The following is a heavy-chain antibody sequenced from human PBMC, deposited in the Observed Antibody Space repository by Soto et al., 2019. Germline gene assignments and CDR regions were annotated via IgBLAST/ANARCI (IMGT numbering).Heavy chain of an antibody. J-gene: IGHJ4*02. Sequence: SETLSLTCIVSGDSISSYYWSWIRQPPGKGLEWIGYISYSGSTNYNPSLKSRVTISVDTSKTQFSLKLTSVTAADTAVYYCARVSKGGYTYGYVDYWGQGALVTVSS. CDR1: GDSISSYY. D-gene: IGHD5-18*01. CDR3: ARVSKGGYTYGYVDY. V-gene: IGHV4-59*01. CDR2: ISYSGST.